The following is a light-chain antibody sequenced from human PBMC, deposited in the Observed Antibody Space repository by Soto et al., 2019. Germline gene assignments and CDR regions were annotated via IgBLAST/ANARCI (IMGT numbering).Light chain of an antibody. Sequence: EIVLTQSPATLSVSPGERATLSCRASQSVSSNLAWYQHKPGQAPRLLIYGASTRATGIPARFSGSGSGTEFTLTISSLQSEDFAVYDCQQYNIWPPFTVGPGTKVDIK. J-gene: IGKJ3*01. CDR1: QSVSSN. CDR3: QQYNIWPPFT. CDR2: GAS. V-gene: IGKV3-15*01.